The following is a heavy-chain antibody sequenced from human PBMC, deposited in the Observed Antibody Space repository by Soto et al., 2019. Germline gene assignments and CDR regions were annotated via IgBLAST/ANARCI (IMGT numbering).Heavy chain of an antibody. CDR3: ARVPYCSGGSCYFDY. Sequence: SXTLSLTCAVSSGSISSSNWWSWVRQPPGKGLEWIGEIYHSGSTNYNPSLKSRVTISVDKSKNQFSLKLSSVTAADTAVYYCARVPYCSGGSCYFDYWGQGTLVTVSS. D-gene: IGHD2-15*01. J-gene: IGHJ4*02. CDR2: IYHSGST. V-gene: IGHV4-4*02. CDR1: SGSISSSNW.